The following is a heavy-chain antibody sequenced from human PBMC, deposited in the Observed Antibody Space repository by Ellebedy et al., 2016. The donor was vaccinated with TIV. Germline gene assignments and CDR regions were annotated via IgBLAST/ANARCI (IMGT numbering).Heavy chain of an antibody. V-gene: IGHV3-7*01. Sequence: GESLKISCADSDFTFSFYWMSWVRQAPGKGLEWVANIDPAGSETNYVDSVKGRFTISRDNAKNSLYLEMNRLRAEDTAVYYCARDYYGSENWGQGTLVTVSS. J-gene: IGHJ4*02. CDR2: IDPAGSET. D-gene: IGHD3-10*01. CDR1: DFTFSFYW. CDR3: ARDYYGSEN.